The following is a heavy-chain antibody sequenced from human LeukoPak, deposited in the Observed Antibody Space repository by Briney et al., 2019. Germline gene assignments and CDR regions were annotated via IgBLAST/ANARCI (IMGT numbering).Heavy chain of an antibody. CDR3: ASTSPKYYYESSGYSSLFDN. CDR2: INHRGNT. D-gene: IGHD3-22*01. Sequence: GSLRLSCAASGFTFTNYWMSWVRQAPGKGLEWIGEINHRGNTYYNPSLKSRLTISVDTSKNQFSLKLRSVTAADTALYYCASTSPKYYYESSGYSSLFDNWGQGTLVTVSS. CDR1: GFTFTNYW. J-gene: IGHJ4*02. V-gene: IGHV4-34*01.